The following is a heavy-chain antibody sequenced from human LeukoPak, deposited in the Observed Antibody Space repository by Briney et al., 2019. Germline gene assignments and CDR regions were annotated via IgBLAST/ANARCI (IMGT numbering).Heavy chain of an antibody. CDR1: GFTFSNYI. CDR2: IIENGSNQ. D-gene: IGHD3-10*01. CDR3: AKDLMRDRWFGES. J-gene: IGHJ5*02. Sequence: GGSLRLSCAASGFTFSNYIMHWVRQAPGKGLDWVAVIIENGSNQYYADSVKGRFTISRDNSKNTLFLQMNSLRAEDTAVYYCAKDLMRDRWFGESWGQGTLVTVSS. V-gene: IGHV3-30*04.